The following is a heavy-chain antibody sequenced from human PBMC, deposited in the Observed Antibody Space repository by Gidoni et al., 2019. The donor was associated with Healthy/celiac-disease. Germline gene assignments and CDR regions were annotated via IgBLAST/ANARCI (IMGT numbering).Heavy chain of an antibody. CDR3: VRLHLVGTFDI. D-gene: IGHD6-13*01. CDR1: GGSISSSSYY. Sequence: QLQLQESGPGLVKHSETLSLTCTGSGGSISSSSYYWGWIRQPPGKGLEWIGSIYYSGSTYYNPSLKSRVTLSVDTSKHQFSLKLSSVTAADTAVYYCVRLHLVGTFDIWGQGTMVTVSS. CDR2: IYYSGST. V-gene: IGHV4-39*01. J-gene: IGHJ3*02.